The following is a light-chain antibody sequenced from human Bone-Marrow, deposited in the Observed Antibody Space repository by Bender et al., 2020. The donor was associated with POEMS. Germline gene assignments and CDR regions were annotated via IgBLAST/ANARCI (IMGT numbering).Light chain of an antibody. CDR2: DDT. Sequence: SIVLSQPPSASVAPGETATIACGGDNIGSKSVHWYQQKPGQAPVLVVYDDTDRPSGIPERFSGSNSGNTATLTVRRVEAGDEADYYCQVWDTITDHMVFGGGTRLTVL. J-gene: IGLJ2*01. CDR3: QVWDTITDHMV. V-gene: IGLV3-21*02. CDR1: NIGSKS.